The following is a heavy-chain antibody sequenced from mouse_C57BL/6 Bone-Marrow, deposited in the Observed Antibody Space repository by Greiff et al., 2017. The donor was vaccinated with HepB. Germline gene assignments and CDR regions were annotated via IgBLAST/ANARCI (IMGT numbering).Heavy chain of an antibody. CDR3: TSPDSSGWFAY. V-gene: IGHV6-6*01. D-gene: IGHD3-2*02. Sequence: EVKLMESGGGLVQPGGSMKLSCAASGFTFSDAWMDWVRQSPEKGLEWVAEIRNKANNHATYYAESVKGRFTISRDDSKSSVYLQMNSLRAEDTGIYYCTSPDSSGWFAYWGQGTLVTVSA. CDR2: IRNKANNHAT. J-gene: IGHJ3*01. CDR1: GFTFSDAW.